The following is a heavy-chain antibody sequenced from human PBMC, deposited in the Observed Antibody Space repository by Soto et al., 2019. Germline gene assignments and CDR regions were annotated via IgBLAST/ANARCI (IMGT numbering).Heavy chain of an antibody. CDR2: ISGSGGST. J-gene: IGHJ4*02. Sequence: GGSLRLSCAASGFTFSSYAMSWVRQAPGKGLEWVSAISGSGGSTYYADSVKGRFAISRDTSKNTLYLQMNSLRAEDTAVYYCAKHLVRVTSTPFDYWSQGTLVTVSS. V-gene: IGHV3-23*01. CDR1: GFTFSSYA. D-gene: IGHD2-21*02. CDR3: AKHLVRVTSTPFDY.